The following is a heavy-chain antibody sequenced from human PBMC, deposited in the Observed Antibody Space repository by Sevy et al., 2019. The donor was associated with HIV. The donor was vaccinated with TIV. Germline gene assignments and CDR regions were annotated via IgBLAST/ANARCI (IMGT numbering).Heavy chain of an antibody. CDR3: VRRGTAGSYDY. J-gene: IGHJ4*02. CDR2: ISSTGGNT. Sequence: GGSLRLSCAASGFTFSSYVMHWARQAPGKGLESVSAISSTGGNTYYIDSVKGRFTISRDNSKNTLYLQMDSLRVEDMAVYYCVRRGTAGSYDYWGQGALLTVSS. CDR1: GFTFSSYV. D-gene: IGHD1-26*01. V-gene: IGHV3-64*02.